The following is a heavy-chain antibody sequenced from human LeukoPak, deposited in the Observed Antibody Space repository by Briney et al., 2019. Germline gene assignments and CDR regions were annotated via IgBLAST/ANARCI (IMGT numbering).Heavy chain of an antibody. V-gene: IGHV4-39*01. CDR2: IYYSGST. J-gene: IGHJ4*02. CDR3: ARHGGNFDY. Sequence: SSETLSLTCTVSGGSISSSSYYWGWIRQPPGKGLEWIGSIYYSGSTYYNPSLKSRVTISVDTSKNQFSLKLSSVTAADTAVYYCARHGGNFDYWGQGTLVTVSS. CDR1: GGSISSSSYY. D-gene: IGHD3-16*01.